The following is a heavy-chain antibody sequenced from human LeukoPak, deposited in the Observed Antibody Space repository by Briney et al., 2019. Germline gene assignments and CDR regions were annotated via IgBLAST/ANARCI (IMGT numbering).Heavy chain of an antibody. Sequence: SETLSLTCSVSGDSMSSSNYYWGWIRQSPGKGLEWIGSIYYHGTTYYNPSLKSRVTISVNTPKNQLSLKLSSVTAADTAVYFCIAILPDDAFDIWGQGTMVTVSS. J-gene: IGHJ3*02. CDR2: IYYHGTT. D-gene: IGHD2-15*01. V-gene: IGHV4-39*01. CDR1: GDSMSSSNYY. CDR3: IAILPDDAFDI.